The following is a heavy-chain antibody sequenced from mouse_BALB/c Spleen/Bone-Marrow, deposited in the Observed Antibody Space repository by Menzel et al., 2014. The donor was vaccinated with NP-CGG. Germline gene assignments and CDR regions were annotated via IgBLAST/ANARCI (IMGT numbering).Heavy chain of an antibody. CDR2: IWGGGST. CDR1: GFSLTDCG. D-gene: IGHD2-2*01. V-gene: IGHV2-6-5*01. Sequence: QVQLQQSGPGLVAPSQSLSITCTVSGFSLTDCGVSWIRQPPGKGLEWLGVIWGGGSTCYNSALKSRLSISKDNSKSQVFLKMNSLQTDDTAMYYCARIYFGFDGFAYWGQGTLVTVSA. J-gene: IGHJ3*01. CDR3: ARIYFGFDGFAY.